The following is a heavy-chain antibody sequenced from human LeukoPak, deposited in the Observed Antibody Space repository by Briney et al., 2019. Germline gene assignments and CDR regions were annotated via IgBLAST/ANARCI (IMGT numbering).Heavy chain of an antibody. Sequence: SETLSLTCSVSGGSISSSSYYWVWIRQPPGRGLEWIGSIYYTGSTYYNPSLKSRLTISVDTSKNQFSLKLSSVTAADTAVYYCARDQGYCSSTSCRYFDYWGQGTLVTVSS. J-gene: IGHJ4*02. V-gene: IGHV4-39*07. CDR3: ARDQGYCSSTSCRYFDY. CDR1: GGSISSSSYY. D-gene: IGHD2-2*01. CDR2: IYYTGST.